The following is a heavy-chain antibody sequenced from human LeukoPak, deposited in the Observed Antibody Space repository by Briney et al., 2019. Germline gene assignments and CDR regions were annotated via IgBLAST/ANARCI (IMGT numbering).Heavy chain of an antibody. CDR1: GFTFSNYG. J-gene: IGHJ4*02. CDR3: AKDDPYSSSWTVKYFDY. Sequence: GGSLRLSCVVSGFTFSNYGMHWVRQAPGKGLEWVAFIRYDGTYKYYADSVKGRFTISRDNSKNTLYLQMNSLRAEDTAVYYCAKDDPYSSSWTVKYFDYWGQGTLVTVSS. V-gene: IGHV3-30*02. CDR2: IRYDGTYK. D-gene: IGHD6-13*01.